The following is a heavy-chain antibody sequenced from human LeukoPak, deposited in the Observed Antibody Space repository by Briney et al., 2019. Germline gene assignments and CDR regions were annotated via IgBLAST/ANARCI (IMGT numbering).Heavy chain of an antibody. CDR3: ARAPLTGPFYYYYYMDV. Sequence: PGRSLRLSCAASGFTFSSYAMNWVRQAPGKGLEWVAFISYDGSNKYYADSVKGRFTISRDNSKNSLYLQMNSLRAEDTAVYYCARAPLTGPFYYYYYMDVWGKGTTVTISS. CDR2: ISYDGSNK. CDR1: GFTFSSYA. J-gene: IGHJ6*03. D-gene: IGHD3-9*01. V-gene: IGHV3-30*04.